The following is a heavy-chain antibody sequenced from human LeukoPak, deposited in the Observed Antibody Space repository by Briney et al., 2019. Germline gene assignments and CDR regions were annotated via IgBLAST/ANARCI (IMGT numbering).Heavy chain of an antibody. J-gene: IGHJ5*02. V-gene: IGHV4-34*01. Sequence: SETLSLTCAVYGGSFSGYYWSWIRQPPGKGLEWMGEINHSGSTNYNPSLKSRVTISVVTSKNQFSLKLSSVTAADTAVYYCARAGGYCSSTSCYGWFDPWGQGTLVTVSS. CDR1: GGSFSGYY. D-gene: IGHD2-2*01. CDR2: INHSGST. CDR3: ARAGGYCSSTSCYGWFDP.